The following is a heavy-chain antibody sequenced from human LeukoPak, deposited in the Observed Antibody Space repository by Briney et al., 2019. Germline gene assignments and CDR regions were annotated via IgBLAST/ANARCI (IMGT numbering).Heavy chain of an antibody. Sequence: SQTLSLTCTVSGGSISSGGYYWSWIRQPPGKGLEWIGEINHSGSTNYNPSLKSRVTISVDTSKNQFSLKLSSVTAADTAVYYCARALVNTYYYGSGSYQNSYYYYDMDVWGQGTTVTVSS. CDR2: INHSGST. CDR3: ARALVNTYYYGSGSYQNSYYYYDMDV. V-gene: IGHV4-30-2*01. J-gene: IGHJ6*02. CDR1: GGSISSGGYY. D-gene: IGHD3-10*01.